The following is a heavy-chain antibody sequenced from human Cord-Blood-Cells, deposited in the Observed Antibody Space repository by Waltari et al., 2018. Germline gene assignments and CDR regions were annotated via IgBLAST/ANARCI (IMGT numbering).Heavy chain of an antibody. CDR1: GFTFSSYD. Sequence: EVQLVESGGGLVQPGGSLRLSCAASGFTFSSYDMHWVRQATGKGLECVSAIGTAGYTYYPGSVKGRFTISRENAKNSLYLQMNSLRAGDTAVYYCARGSSNDYWGQGTLVTVSS. CDR3: ARGSSNDY. D-gene: IGHD6-19*01. V-gene: IGHV3-13*01. CDR2: IGTAGYT. J-gene: IGHJ4*02.